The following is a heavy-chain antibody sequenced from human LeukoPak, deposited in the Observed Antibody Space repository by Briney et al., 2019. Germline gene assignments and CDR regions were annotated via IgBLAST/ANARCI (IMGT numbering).Heavy chain of an antibody. J-gene: IGHJ2*01. V-gene: IGHV4-39*07. CDR2: IYYSGST. D-gene: IGHD5-24*01. Sequence: SETLSLTCTVSGGSISSSSYYWGWIRQPPGKGLEWIGSIYYSGSTYYNPSLKSRVTISVDKSKNQFSLKLSSVTAADTAVYYCARAMKRRDGYNSANWYFDLWGRGTLVTVSS. CDR1: GGSISSSSYY. CDR3: ARAMKRRDGYNSANWYFDL.